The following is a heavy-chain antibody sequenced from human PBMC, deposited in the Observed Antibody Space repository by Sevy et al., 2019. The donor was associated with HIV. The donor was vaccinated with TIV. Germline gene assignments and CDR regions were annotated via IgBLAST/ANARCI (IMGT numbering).Heavy chain of an antibody. V-gene: IGHV3-21*01. J-gene: IGHJ4*02. Sequence: GESLKISCAASGFTFSSYSKNWVRQAPGKGLEWVSSISSSSSYIYYADSVKGRFTISRDNAKNSLYLQMNSLRAEDTAVYYCARGRTGYSSSWYVGYWGQGTLVTVSS. D-gene: IGHD6-13*01. CDR1: GFTFSSYS. CDR3: ARGRTGYSSSWYVGY. CDR2: ISSSSSYI.